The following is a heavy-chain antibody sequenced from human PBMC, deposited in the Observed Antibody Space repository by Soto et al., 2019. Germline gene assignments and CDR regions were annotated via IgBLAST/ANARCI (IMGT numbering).Heavy chain of an antibody. J-gene: IGHJ4*02. D-gene: IGHD1-26*01. CDR2: ISGTGDSS. Sequence: EVQLLESGGGLVQPGGSLRLSCAASGFTFGSYAMSWVRQAPGKGLEWVSLISGTGDSSEYANSVKGRFTISRAYSKTTVFLQMNSLRAEDTAVYFCARAIKRWEVNYYFDFWGQGTLVTVSS. CDR1: GFTFGSYA. CDR3: ARAIKRWEVNYYFDF. V-gene: IGHV3-23*01.